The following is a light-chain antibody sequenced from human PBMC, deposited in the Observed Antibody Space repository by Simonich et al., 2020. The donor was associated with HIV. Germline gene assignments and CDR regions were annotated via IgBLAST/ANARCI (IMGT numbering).Light chain of an antibody. CDR2: CAS. J-gene: IGKJ4*01. V-gene: IGKV4-1*01. Sequence: DIVMTQSPDSLAVSLGERATINCKSSQSVLYSSNNKNYLAWYQQKPGQPPKLLIYCASTRESGVPDRISGSGSGTDFTLTISSLQTEDVAVYYCQQYYRTPLTFGGGTKVEIK. CDR3: QQYYRTPLT. CDR1: QSVLYSSNNKNY.